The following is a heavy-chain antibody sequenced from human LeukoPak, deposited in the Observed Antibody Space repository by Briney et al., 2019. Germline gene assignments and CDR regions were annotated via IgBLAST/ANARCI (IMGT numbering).Heavy chain of an antibody. J-gene: IGHJ5*02. V-gene: IGHV4-59*12. CDR1: GGSISNYY. Sequence: PSETLSLTCTVSGGSISNYYWSWIRQPPGKGLEWIGYVSYSGNTNYNPSLKSRVTISVDTSKNQFSLKLSSVTAADTAVYYCARGSSSWYNWFDPWGQGTLVTVSS. CDR2: VSYSGNT. D-gene: IGHD6-13*01. CDR3: ARGSSSWYNWFDP.